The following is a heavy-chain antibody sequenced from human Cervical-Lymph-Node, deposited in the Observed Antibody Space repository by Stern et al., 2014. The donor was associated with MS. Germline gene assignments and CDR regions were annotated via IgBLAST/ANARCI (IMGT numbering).Heavy chain of an antibody. CDR2: ITNVGST. J-gene: IGHJ4*02. CDR1: GFTVSRDY. Sequence: EVQLVGSGGGVIQPGGSLRLSCTASGFTVSRDYMTWVRQAPGTGLEWVSLITNVGSTFYTDSVKGRFTITRDDSKNTVYLHMTSLRAEDTAMYYCARDTSSPERSDWWGQGTLVTVSS. V-gene: IGHV3-53*01. D-gene: IGHD1-1*01. CDR3: ARDTSSPERSDW.